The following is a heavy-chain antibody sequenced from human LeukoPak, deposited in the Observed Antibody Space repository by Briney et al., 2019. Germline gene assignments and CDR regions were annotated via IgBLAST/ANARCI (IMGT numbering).Heavy chain of an antibody. CDR1: GFTFSGYA. V-gene: IGHV3-23*01. CDR2: ISGSGGST. D-gene: IGHD3-3*01. J-gene: IGHJ3*02. CDR3: ARVFGADNDAFDI. Sequence: GGSLRLSCAASGFTFSGYAMSWVRQAPGKGLEWVSAISGSGGSTYYADSVKGRFTISRDNSKNTLYLQMNSLRAEDTAVYYCARVFGADNDAFDIWGQGTMVTVSS.